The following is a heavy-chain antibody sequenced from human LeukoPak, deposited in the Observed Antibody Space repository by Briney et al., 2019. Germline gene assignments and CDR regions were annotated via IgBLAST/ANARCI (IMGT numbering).Heavy chain of an antibody. D-gene: IGHD4-17*01. CDR1: GGSISSYY. Sequence: SKTLSLTCTVSGGSISSYYWSWIRQPPGKGLEWIGYIYYSGSTNYNPSLKSRVTISVDTSKNQFSLKLSSVTAADTAVYYCARSHGDIATFDYWGQGTLVTVSS. J-gene: IGHJ4*02. CDR2: IYYSGST. CDR3: ARSHGDIATFDY. V-gene: IGHV4-59*01.